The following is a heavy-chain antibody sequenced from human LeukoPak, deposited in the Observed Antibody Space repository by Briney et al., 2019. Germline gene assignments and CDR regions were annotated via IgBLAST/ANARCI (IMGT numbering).Heavy chain of an antibody. CDR1: VGSISSYY. Sequence: SETLSLTCTVSVGSISSYYWSWIRQSAGKGLEGVGRIYIGGSTNSSPSLKTQVTMSLDTSKTQFSLRLTSVTAADTAVYYCARDFPLAIGGHHPFACWAKGPLVTVSS. D-gene: IGHD2-15*01. V-gene: IGHV4-4*07. CDR3: ARDFPLAIGGHHPFAC. J-gene: IGHJ4*02. CDR2: IYIGGST.